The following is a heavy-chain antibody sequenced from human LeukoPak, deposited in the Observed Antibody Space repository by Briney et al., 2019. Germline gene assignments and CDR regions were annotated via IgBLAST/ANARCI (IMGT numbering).Heavy chain of an antibody. CDR3: ARVSSSSWVYYYYGMDV. V-gene: IGHV3-48*03. CDR1: GFTFSSYE. J-gene: IGHJ6*02. Sequence: GGSLRLFCAASGFTFSSYEMNWVRQAPGKGLEWVSYISSSGSTIYYADSVKGRFTISRDNAKNSLYLQMNSLRAEDTAVYYCARVSSSSWVYYYYGMDVWGQGTTVTVSS. D-gene: IGHD6-13*01. CDR2: ISSSGSTI.